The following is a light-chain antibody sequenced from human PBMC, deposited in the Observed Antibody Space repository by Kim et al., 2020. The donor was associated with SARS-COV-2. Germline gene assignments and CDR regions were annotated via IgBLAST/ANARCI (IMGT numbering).Light chain of an antibody. CDR3: AAWDDSLSGRIYV. CDR1: SSNIGSNY. V-gene: IGLV1-47*01. Sequence: VTISCSGSSSNIGSNYVYWYQQLPGTAPKLRIYRNNQRPSGVPDRFSGSKSGTSASLAISGLRSEDEADYYCAAWDDSLSGRIYVFGTGTKVTVL. CDR2: RNN. J-gene: IGLJ1*01.